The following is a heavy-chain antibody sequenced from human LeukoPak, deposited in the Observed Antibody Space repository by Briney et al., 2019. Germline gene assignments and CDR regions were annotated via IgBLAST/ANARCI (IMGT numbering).Heavy chain of an antibody. CDR1: GGSISSSSYY. V-gene: IGHV4-39*07. Sequence: PSEALSLTCTVPGGSISSSSYYWGWIRQPPGKGLEWIGSIYYSGSTYYNPSLKSRVTISVDTSKNQFSLKLSSVTAADTAVYYCAGPTYDFWSGYYYWGQGTLVIVSS. D-gene: IGHD3-3*01. CDR2: IYYSGST. J-gene: IGHJ4*02. CDR3: AGPTYDFWSGYYY.